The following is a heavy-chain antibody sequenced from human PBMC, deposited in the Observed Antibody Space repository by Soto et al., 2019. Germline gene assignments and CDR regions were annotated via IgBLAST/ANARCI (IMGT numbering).Heavy chain of an antibody. J-gene: IGHJ4*02. CDR3: ERDLYGDRFYY. V-gene: IGHV3-30-3*01. Sequence: QVQLVESGGGVVQPGRSLRLSCAASGFTFSSYAMHWVRQAAGKGLEWVAVISYDGSNKYYADSVKGRFTISRDNSKNTLYQQMNSPRAENTAVYYCERDLYGDRFYYWGQGTLVTVSS. CDR2: ISYDGSNK. D-gene: IGHD4-17*01. CDR1: GFTFSSYA.